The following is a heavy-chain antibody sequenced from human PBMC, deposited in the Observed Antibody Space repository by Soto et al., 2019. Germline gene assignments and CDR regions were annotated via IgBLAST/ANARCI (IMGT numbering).Heavy chain of an antibody. CDR2: IIPIFGTA. V-gene: IGHV1-69*01. D-gene: IGHD5-12*01. CDR1: GGTFSSYA. Sequence: QVQLVQSGAEVKKPGSSVKVSCKASGGTFSSYAISWVRQAPGQGPEWMGGIIPIFGTANYAQKFQGRVTITADESTSTAYMELSSLRSEDTAVYYCASYEMATTRAGAFDYWGQGTLVTVSS. J-gene: IGHJ4*02. CDR3: ASYEMATTRAGAFDY.